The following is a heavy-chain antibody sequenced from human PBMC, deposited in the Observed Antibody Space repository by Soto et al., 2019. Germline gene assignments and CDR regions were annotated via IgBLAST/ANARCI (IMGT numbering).Heavy chain of an antibody. CDR1: GGTFSSYA. CDR3: ARSQGSSTSLDIYYYYYYGMDV. Sequence: QVQLVQSGAEVKKPGSSVKVSCKASGGTFSSYAISWVRQAPGQGLEWMGGIIPISVTANYAQKFQGSVTITADESTRTAYMELSSLRSEDTAVYYCARSQGSSTSLDIYYYYYYGMDVWGQGTTVTVSS. V-gene: IGHV1-69*01. CDR2: IIPISVTA. J-gene: IGHJ6*02. D-gene: IGHD2-2*01.